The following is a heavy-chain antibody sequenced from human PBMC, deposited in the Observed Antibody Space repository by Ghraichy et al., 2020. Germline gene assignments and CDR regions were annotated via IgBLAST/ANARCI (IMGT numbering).Heavy chain of an antibody. CDR2: IRQDGSEK. Sequence: LTCAASGFSVSSYWMSWVRQAPGKGLEWVANIRQDGSEKYYVDSVKGRFTISRDNAKNSLYLQMNSLRAEDTAVYYCAKNQLLQFDAFNIWGRGTMVTVSS. CDR1: GFSVSSYW. V-gene: IGHV3-7*03. J-gene: IGHJ3*02. D-gene: IGHD5-24*01. CDR3: AKNQLLQFDAFNI.